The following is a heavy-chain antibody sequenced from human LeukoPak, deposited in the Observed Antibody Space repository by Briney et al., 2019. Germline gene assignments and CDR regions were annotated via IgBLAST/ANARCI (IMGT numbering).Heavy chain of an antibody. Sequence: GGSLRLSCAASGFTFSSYGMHWVRQAPGKGLEWVAVIWYDGSNKYYADSVKGRFTISRDNSKNTLYLQVNSLRAEDTAVYYCAKGGKWDVTPFDYWGQGTLVTVSS. CDR1: GFTFSSYG. CDR2: IWYDGSNK. J-gene: IGHJ4*02. CDR3: AKGGKWDVTPFDY. V-gene: IGHV3-33*06. D-gene: IGHD1-26*01.